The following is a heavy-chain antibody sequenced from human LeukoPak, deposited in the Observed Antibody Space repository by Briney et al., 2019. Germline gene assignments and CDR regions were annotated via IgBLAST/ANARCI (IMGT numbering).Heavy chain of an antibody. CDR3: ARVGRDCSSINCYWADWFDP. CDR2: ISGSTGST. CDR1: GYTFSTYG. D-gene: IGHD2-2*01. V-gene: IGHV1-18*01. Sequence: ASVKVSCKASGYTFSTYGITWVREAPGQGPEWVGWISGSTGSTHHAQAVQGRVTMTTDTSTGTAYMELRSLRSDDTAVYYCARVGRDCSSINCYWADWFDPWGQGTPVIVSS. J-gene: IGHJ5*02.